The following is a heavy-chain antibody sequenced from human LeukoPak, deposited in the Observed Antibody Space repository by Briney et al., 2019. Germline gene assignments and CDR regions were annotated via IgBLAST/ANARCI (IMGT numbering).Heavy chain of an antibody. Sequence: GGSLRLSCVASGFTFRSYAIYWVRQAPGKGLEWVSGISGSGGDTYFADPVKGRFTISRDNSKDTVFLQRDSLRAEDTAVYYCAKTTAGYSSGRYPGWPIDYWGQGTLVTVSS. CDR1: GFTFRSYA. D-gene: IGHD2-15*01. CDR3: AKTTAGYSSGRYPGWPIDY. V-gene: IGHV3-23*01. CDR2: ISGSGGDT. J-gene: IGHJ4*02.